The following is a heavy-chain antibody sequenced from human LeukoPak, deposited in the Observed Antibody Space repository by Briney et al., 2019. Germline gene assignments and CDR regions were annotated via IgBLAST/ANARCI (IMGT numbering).Heavy chain of an antibody. CDR1: GYTFTGYY. V-gene: IGHV1-2*02. CDR2: INPNSGGT. CDR3: ARFPLGQWLGFDY. J-gene: IGHJ4*02. D-gene: IGHD6-19*01. Sequence: GASVKVSCKASGYTFTGYYMHWVRQAPGQGLEWMGWINPNSGGTNYAQKFQGRVTMTRDTPISTAYMELSRLRSDDTAVYYCARFPLGQWLGFDYWGQGTLVTVSS.